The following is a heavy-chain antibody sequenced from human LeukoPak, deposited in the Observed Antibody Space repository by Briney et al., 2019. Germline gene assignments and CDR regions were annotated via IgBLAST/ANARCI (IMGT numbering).Heavy chain of an antibody. CDR2: INPDSGGT. J-gene: IGHJ5*02. D-gene: IGHD2-15*01. V-gene: IGHV1-2*02. CDR1: GYTFTGYF. CDR3: ARGLGYCSGGSCHNWFDP. Sequence: ASVKVSCKTSGYTFTGYFIHWVRQAPGQGLEWMGWINPDSGGTNYAQKFQGRVTMTRDTSISTAYMELSRLRSDDTAVYYCARGLGYCSGGSCHNWFDPWGQGTLVTVSS.